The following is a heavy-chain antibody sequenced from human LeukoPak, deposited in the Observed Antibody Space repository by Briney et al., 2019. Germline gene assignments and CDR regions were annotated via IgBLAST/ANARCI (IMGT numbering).Heavy chain of an antibody. D-gene: IGHD3-9*01. J-gene: IGHJ6*02. CDR3: ARGKYYDILTGYSIWEDYYYYAMDV. CDR2: MKPHSGNT. CDR1: GYTFTGYY. V-gene: IGHV1-8*02. Sequence: ASVKVSCKASGYTFTGYYMHWVRQATGQGLEWMGWMKPHSGNTGSAQKFQDRVTMSMDTSTNTAYMELSSLTSEDTAVYYCARGKYYDILTGYSIWEDYYYYAMDVWGQGTTVAVSS.